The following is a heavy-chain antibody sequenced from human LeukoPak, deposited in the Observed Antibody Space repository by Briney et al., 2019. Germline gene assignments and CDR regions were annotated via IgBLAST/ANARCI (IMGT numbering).Heavy chain of an antibody. Sequence: ASVKVSCKASGYTFTGYYMHWVRQAPGQGLEWMVGITPNSGGRNYAQKCQGRVTMTRDTSISTAYMELSRLRSDDTAEYYCARDARGYCSSTSCFKSLGYWGPGTLVTVSS. D-gene: IGHD2-2*01. CDR3: ARDARGYCSSTSCFKSLGY. V-gene: IGHV1-2*02. J-gene: IGHJ4*02. CDR2: ITPNSGGR. CDR1: GYTFTGYY.